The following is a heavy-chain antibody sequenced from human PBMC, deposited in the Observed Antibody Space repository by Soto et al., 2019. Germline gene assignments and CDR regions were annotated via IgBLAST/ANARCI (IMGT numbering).Heavy chain of an antibody. Sequence: SETLSLTCTVSGGSISSGDYYWSWIRQPPGKGLEWIGYIYYSGSTYYNPSLKSRVTISVDTSKNQFSLKLSSVTAADTAVYYCARGLAAAGTHAFDIWGQGTMVTVSS. CDR3: ARGLAAAGTHAFDI. CDR1: GGSISSGDYY. V-gene: IGHV4-30-4*01. CDR2: IYYSGST. D-gene: IGHD6-13*01. J-gene: IGHJ3*02.